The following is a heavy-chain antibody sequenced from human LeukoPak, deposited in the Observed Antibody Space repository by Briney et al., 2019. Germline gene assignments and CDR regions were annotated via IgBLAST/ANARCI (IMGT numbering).Heavy chain of an antibody. D-gene: IGHD2-15*01. CDR3: ARQADIVVVVAAKFDY. CDR2: IYYSGST. Sequence: SETLSLTCTVSGGSISSYYWSWIRQPPGKGLEWIGYIYYSGSTNYSPSLKSRATISVDTSKNQFSLKLSSVTAADTAVYYCARQADIVVVVAAKFDYWGQGTLVTVSS. J-gene: IGHJ4*02. V-gene: IGHV4-59*01. CDR1: GGSISSYY.